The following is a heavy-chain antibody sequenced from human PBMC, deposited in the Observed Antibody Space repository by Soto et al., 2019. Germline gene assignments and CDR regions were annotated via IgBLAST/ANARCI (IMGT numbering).Heavy chain of an antibody. D-gene: IGHD6-13*01. CDR1: GITFSNYW. CDR2: IRQDGGEQ. V-gene: IGHV3-7*05. Sequence: EGQLVESGGGLVQPGGSLRLSCAASGITFSNYWMTWVRQAPGKGLEWVANIRQDGGEQHYVDSVKGRFTISRDNAKNSLYLQVSSLRAEDTAVYYCARGAPVAAAADIDYYYGMGVWGQGTTVTVSS. CDR3: ARGAPVAAAADIDYYYGMGV. J-gene: IGHJ6*02.